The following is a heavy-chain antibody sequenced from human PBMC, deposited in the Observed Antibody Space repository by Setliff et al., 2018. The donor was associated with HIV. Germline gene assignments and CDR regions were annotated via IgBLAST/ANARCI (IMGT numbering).Heavy chain of an antibody. V-gene: IGHV4-39*01. CDR1: DDSFSTSDYW. J-gene: IGHJ3*02. CDR2: IYHDGRT. CDR3: ARQLASGFWAFDI. Sequence: ETLSLTCTVSDDSFSTSDYWWAWVRQPPGKGLEWIGSIYHDGRTYYSPSLKSRVTISVDTSKNRFSLKLSSVTATDTAVYYCARQLASGFWAFDIWGQGTMVT. D-gene: IGHD3-22*01.